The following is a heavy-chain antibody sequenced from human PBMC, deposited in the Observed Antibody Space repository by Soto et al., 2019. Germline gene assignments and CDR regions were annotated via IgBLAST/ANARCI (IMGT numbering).Heavy chain of an antibody. J-gene: IGHJ4*02. Sequence: SMRSVHHATGKGLEWMGGFDPEDGETIYAQKFQGRVTMTEDTSTDTAYMELSSPRFEDMSVYYCATAQTRSSSFDFWGQGTLVTVFS. CDR3: ATAQTRSSSFDF. CDR2: FDPEDGET. V-gene: IGHV1-24*01. CDR1: S.